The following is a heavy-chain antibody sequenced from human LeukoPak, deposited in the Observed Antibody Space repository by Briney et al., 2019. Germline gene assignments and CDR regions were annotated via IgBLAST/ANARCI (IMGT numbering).Heavy chain of an antibody. D-gene: IGHD6-19*01. J-gene: IGHJ4*02. V-gene: IGHV1-8*01. CDR1: GYTFTSYD. Sequence: ASVKVSCKASGYTFTSYDINWVRQATGQGLEWMGWMNPNSGNTGYAQKFQGRVTMTRNTSISTAYMELSSLRSEDTAVYYCARARSTATSGYSSGWYLHWGQGTLVTVSS. CDR3: ARARSTATSGYSSGWYLH. CDR2: MNPNSGNT.